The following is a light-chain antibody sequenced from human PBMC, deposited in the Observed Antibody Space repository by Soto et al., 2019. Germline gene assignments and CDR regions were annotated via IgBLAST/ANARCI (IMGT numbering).Light chain of an antibody. Sequence: QSVLAQPPSVSGHPGQRVTITCSGSSPNIGSNTVNCYKQFPGTPPKLLIYSNNQRLSRVPVRFSSPKPGTSASLGISGLQSEDESDYYCAAWDDSLNGVVFGGGSKVTVL. J-gene: IGLJ2*01. CDR3: AAWDDSLNGVV. CDR1: SPNIGSNT. V-gene: IGLV1-44*01. CDR2: SNN.